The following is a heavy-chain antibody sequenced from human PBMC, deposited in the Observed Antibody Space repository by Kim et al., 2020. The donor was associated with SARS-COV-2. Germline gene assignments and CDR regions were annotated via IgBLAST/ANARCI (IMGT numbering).Heavy chain of an antibody. CDR2: IYHSGST. CDR1: GYSISSGYY. Sequence: SETLSLTCTVSGYSISSGYYWGWIRQPPGKGLEWIGSIYHSGSTYYNPSLKSRVTISVDTSKNQFSLKLSSVTAADTAVYYCARSKEWGRLGYFDYWGQGTLVTVSS. CDR3: ARSKEWGRLGYFDY. V-gene: IGHV4-38-2*02. D-gene: IGHD3-16*01. J-gene: IGHJ4*02.